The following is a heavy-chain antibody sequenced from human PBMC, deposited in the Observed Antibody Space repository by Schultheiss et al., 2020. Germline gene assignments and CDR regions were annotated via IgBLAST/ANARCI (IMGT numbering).Heavy chain of an antibody. V-gene: IGHV4-34*01. CDR3: ARVGVAADAFDI. D-gene: IGHD2-15*01. CDR2: INHSGST. Sequence: SETLSLTCAVYGGSFSGYYWSWIRQPPGKGLEWIGEINHSGSTNYNPSLKSRVTISVDTSKNQFSLKLSSVTAADTAVYYCARVGVAADAFDIWGQGTMVTVSS. J-gene: IGHJ3*02. CDR1: GGSFSGYY.